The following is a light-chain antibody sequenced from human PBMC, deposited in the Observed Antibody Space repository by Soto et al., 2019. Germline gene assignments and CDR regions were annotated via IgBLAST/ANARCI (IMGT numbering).Light chain of an antibody. Sequence: QSVLTQPPSASATPGQRVTISCSGSSSNIGSNYVYWYQQVPGTAPKLLMYRKNQRPSGVPDRFSGSQSGTSASLAISGLRSEDEADYFCAAWDDSLSGMVFGGGTKLTVL. V-gene: IGLV1-47*01. CDR2: RKN. CDR1: SSNIGSNY. CDR3: AAWDDSLSGMV. J-gene: IGLJ2*01.